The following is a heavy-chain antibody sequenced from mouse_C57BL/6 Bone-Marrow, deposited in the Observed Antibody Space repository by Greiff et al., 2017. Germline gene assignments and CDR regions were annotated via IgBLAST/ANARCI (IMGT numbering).Heavy chain of an antibody. V-gene: IGHV1-81*01. CDR2: ISPRSGNT. CDR3: ARSGYYGSSYGGYFDV. D-gene: IGHD1-1*01. J-gene: IGHJ1*03. Sequence: QVQLQQSGAELARPGASVKLSCKASGYTFTSYGISWVKQRTGQGLEWIGEISPRSGNTYYNEKFKGKATLTADKSSSTAYMELRSLTSEDSAVYFCARSGYYGSSYGGYFDVWGTGTTVTVSS. CDR1: GYTFTSYG.